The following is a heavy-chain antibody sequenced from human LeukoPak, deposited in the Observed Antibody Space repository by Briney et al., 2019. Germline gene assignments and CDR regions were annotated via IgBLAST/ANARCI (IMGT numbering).Heavy chain of an antibody. D-gene: IGHD2-2*02. CDR3: ARAPQYRSSPGCYTGAFDI. CDR2: IFYSGCT. Sequence: SETLSVICTVSGGSISSFYWSWIRQPPGKGLEWIGYIFYSGCTNYNPSLKSRVTISVDTSKNQFSLKLNSVTAADTAVYYCARAPQYRSSPGCYTGAFDIWGQGTVVTVSS. V-gene: IGHV4-59*01. J-gene: IGHJ3*02. CDR1: GGSISSFY.